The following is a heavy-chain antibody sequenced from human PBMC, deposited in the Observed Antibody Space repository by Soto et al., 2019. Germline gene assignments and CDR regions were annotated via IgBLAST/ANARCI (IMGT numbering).Heavy chain of an antibody. CDR1: GGAISSGDYY. J-gene: IGHJ5*02. V-gene: IGHV4-30-2*01. CDR2: IYHSGST. D-gene: IGHD3-3*01. CDR3: ARLDFRMNWFDP. Sequence: KTSETLSLTCTVSGGAISSGDYYWTWIRQPPGKGLEWIGYIYHSGSTYYNPSLKSRVTISVDRSKNQFSLKLSSVTAADTAVYYCARLDFRMNWFDPWGQGTLVTVSS.